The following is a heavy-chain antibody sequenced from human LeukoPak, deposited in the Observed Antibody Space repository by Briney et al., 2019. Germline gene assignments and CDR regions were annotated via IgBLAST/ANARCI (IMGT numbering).Heavy chain of an antibody. CDR1: GFTFSSYW. V-gene: IGHV3-7*01. CDR3: ARDPAGGYYMDV. J-gene: IGHJ6*03. D-gene: IGHD3-16*01. Sequence: GGSLRLSCAASGFTFSSYWMSWVRQAPGKGLEWVANIKQDGSEKYYVDSVKGRFTISRDNAKNSLYLQMNSLRAEDTAVYYCARDPAGGYYMDVWAKGPRSPSP. CDR2: IKQDGSEK.